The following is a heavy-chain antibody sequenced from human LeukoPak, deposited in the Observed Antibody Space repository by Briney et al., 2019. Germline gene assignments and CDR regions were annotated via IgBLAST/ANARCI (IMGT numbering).Heavy chain of an antibody. Sequence: SETLSLTCTVSGGSISSYYWSWIRQPPGKGLEWIGYIYYSGSTNYNPSLKSRVTISVDTSKNQFSLKLSSVTAADMAVYYCAGGPNAYYYDSSGYYYAEYWGQGTLVTVSS. J-gene: IGHJ4*02. D-gene: IGHD3-22*01. V-gene: IGHV4-59*01. CDR3: AGGPNAYYYDSSGYYYAEY. CDR2: IYYSGST. CDR1: GGSISSYY.